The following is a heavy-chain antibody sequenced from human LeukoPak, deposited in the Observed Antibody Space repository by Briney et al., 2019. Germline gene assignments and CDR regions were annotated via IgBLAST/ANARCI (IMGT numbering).Heavy chain of an antibody. CDR2: IDWDDDK. D-gene: IGHD3-16*01. J-gene: IGHJ4*02. Sequence: SGPTLVNPTQTLTLTCTFSGFSLSTSGMRVSWIRQPPGKALEWLARIDWDDDKFYSTSLKTRLTISKDTSKNQVVLTMTNMDPVDTATYYCARIPIGVYYFDYWGQGTLVIVSS. CDR3: ARIPIGVYYFDY. V-gene: IGHV2-70*04. CDR1: GFSLSTSGMR.